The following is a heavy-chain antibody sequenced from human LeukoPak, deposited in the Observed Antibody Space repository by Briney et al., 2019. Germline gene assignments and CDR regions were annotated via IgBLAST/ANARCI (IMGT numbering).Heavy chain of an antibody. CDR2: ISDDGSRQ. D-gene: IGHD3-10*01. V-gene: IGHV3-30-3*01. Sequence: GGSLRLSCAATGXTFSNYAIHWGRQAPGKGLEWVAFISDDGSRQHYADSVKGRFTISRDNSKNTLNLQMNSLSAEDTAVYYCVKDRTGTYTLDYWGQGTLVTVSS. J-gene: IGHJ4*02. CDR1: GXTFSNYA. CDR3: VKDRTGTYTLDY.